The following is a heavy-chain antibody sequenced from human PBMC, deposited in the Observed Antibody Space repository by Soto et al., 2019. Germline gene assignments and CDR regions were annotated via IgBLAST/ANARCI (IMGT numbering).Heavy chain of an antibody. J-gene: IGHJ3*02. V-gene: IGHV2-5*02. Sequence: QITLKESGPTLVKPTQTLTLTCTFSGFSLNTIGVGVGWIRQPPGKALEWLVIIYWDDDKRYSPYLKSRLTITKDTSKNQVVLTMTNVDPVDTATYYCAHARRGDYNWGAFPIWGQGTMVTVSS. CDR1: GFSLNTIGVG. D-gene: IGHD4-17*01. CDR2: IYWDDDK. CDR3: AHARRGDYNWGAFPI.